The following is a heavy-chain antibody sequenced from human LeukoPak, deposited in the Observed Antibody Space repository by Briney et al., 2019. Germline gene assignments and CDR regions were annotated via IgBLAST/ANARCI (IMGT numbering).Heavy chain of an antibody. V-gene: IGHV1-46*01. D-gene: IGHD2-15*01. Sequence: ASVKVSCKASGYTFTSYYMHWVRQAPGQGLEWMGIINPSGGSTSYAQKFQGRVTMTRDMSTSTVYMELSSLRSDDTAVYYCARLDIVAIVGATGFDYWGQGTLVTVSS. CDR3: ARLDIVAIVGATGFDY. CDR1: GYTFTSYY. J-gene: IGHJ4*02. CDR2: INPSGGST.